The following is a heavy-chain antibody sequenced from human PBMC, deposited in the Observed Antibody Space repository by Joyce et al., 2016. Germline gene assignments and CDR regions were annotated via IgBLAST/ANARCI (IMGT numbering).Heavy chain of an antibody. D-gene: IGHD3-10*02. CDR2: MSSDGINK. CDR3: VRDIGITMSEPRY. Sequence: QVQLVESGGGVVQPGRSLRLSCAASGFTFSYYALHWVRQAPAKGVEWVAVMSSDGINKYYADSVKGRFTISRDTSKNTLYLQMNSLRAEDTAVYYCVRDIGITMSEPRYWGQGTLVTVSS. J-gene: IGHJ4*02. V-gene: IGHV3-30*04. CDR1: GFTFSYYA.